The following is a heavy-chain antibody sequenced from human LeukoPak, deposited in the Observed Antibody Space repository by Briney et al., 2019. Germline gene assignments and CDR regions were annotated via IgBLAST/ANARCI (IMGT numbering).Heavy chain of an antibody. V-gene: IGHV5-51*01. D-gene: IGHD3-10*01. J-gene: IGHJ3*01. CDR1: GYSFASYW. CDR2: INPGDSDT. Sequence: GESLKISCKGSGYSFASYWIGWVRQMPGKGLEWMGIINPGDSDTRYSPSFQGQVTISADKSIRTAYLQWSSLKASDTAMYYCARRAVREGDAFDFWGPGTMVTVSS. CDR3: ARRAVREGDAFDF.